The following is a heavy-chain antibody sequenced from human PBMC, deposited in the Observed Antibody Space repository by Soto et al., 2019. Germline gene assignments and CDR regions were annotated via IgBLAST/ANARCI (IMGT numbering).Heavy chain of an antibody. Sequence: GASVKVSCKASGYTFTSYGISWVRQAPGQGLEWMGWISAYNGNTNYAQKIQGRVTMTTDTSTSTAYMELRSLRSDDTAVYYCARGRLHYYDSPLTHDAFDIWGQGTMVTVSS. V-gene: IGHV1-18*01. CDR3: ARGRLHYYDSPLTHDAFDI. CDR2: ISAYNGNT. J-gene: IGHJ3*02. CDR1: GYTFTSYG. D-gene: IGHD3-22*01.